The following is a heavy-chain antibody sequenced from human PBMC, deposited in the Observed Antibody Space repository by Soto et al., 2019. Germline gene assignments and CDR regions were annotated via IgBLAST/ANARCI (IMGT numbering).Heavy chain of an antibody. Sequence: SDTLSLTCAVYGASFSGYQWTWIRQTPGKGLEWIGEINDSGNINYNPSLKSRVTISLDTSKNQFSLKLSSVTAADTAVYYCASEGAYGSGSYYPYYHGMDVWGQGTTDPVSS. D-gene: IGHD3-10*01. V-gene: IGHV4-34*01. CDR1: GASFSGYQ. J-gene: IGHJ6*02. CDR3: ASEGAYGSGSYYPYYHGMDV. CDR2: INDSGNI.